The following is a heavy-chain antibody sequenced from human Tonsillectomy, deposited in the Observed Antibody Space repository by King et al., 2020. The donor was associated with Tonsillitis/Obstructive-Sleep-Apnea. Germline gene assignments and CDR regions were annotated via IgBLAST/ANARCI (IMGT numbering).Heavy chain of an antibody. J-gene: IGHJ5*02. CDR2: IYYSGST. V-gene: IGHV4-59*01. CDR1: GGSISSYY. Sequence: VQLQESGPGLVKPSETLSPTCTVSGGSISSYYWSWIRQPPGKGLGGIGDIYYSGSTNYNPSLKSRVTISVDTSKNHFSLQLSSVSAADTAVYYCAGDAARGRFDPWGQGTLVTVSS. CDR3: AGDAARGRFDP. D-gene: IGHD6-6*01.